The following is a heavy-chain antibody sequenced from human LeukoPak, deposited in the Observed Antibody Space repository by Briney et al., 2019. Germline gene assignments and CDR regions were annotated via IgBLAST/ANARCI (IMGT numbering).Heavy chain of an antibody. J-gene: IGHJ4*02. CDR2: IYYSGST. V-gene: IGHV4-59*01. Sequence: SETLSLTCTVSGGSISSYFWSWIRQPPGKGLEWIGYIYYSGSTNYNPSLKSRVTISVDTSKNQFSLKLTSVTAADTAVYYCARGRLARSPYFDYWGQGTLVTVSS. D-gene: IGHD6-19*01. CDR3: ARGRLARSPYFDY. CDR1: GGSISSYF.